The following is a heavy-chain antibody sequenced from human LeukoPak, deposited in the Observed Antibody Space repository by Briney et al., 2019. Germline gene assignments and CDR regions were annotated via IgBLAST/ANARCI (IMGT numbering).Heavy chain of an antibody. CDR2: IYYSGST. V-gene: IGHV4-31*03. D-gene: IGHD6-19*01. J-gene: IGHJ4*02. CDR1: GGSISSGGYY. CDR3: ARSVPGDVAVAED. Sequence: SETLSLTCTVSGGSISSGGYYWSWIRQHPGKGLEWIGYIYYSGSTYYNPSLKSRVTISVDTSKNQFSLKLSSVTAADTAVYYCARSVPGDVAVAEDWGQGTLVTVSS.